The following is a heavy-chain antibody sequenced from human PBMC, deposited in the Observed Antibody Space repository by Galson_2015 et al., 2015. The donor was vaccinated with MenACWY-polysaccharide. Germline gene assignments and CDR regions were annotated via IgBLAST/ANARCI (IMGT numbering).Heavy chain of an antibody. CDR2: IYYSGST. CDR3: ARDDRAAAGDL. V-gene: IGHV4-59*01. J-gene: IGHJ5*02. CDR1: GGSISSYY. D-gene: IGHD6-13*01. Sequence: SETLSLTCTVSGGSISSYYWSWIRQPPGKGLEWIGYIYYSGSTNYNPSLKSRVTISVDTSKNQFSLKLSSVTAADAAVYYCARDDRAAAGDLRGQGTLVTVSS.